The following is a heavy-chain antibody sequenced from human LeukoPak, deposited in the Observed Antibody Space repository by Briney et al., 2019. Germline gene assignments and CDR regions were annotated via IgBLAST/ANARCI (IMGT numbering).Heavy chain of an antibody. J-gene: IGHJ4*02. Sequence: SETLSLTCTVSGGSISSYYWSWIRQPPGKGLEWIGYIYYSGSTNYNPSLKSRVTISVDTSKNQFSLKLSSVTAADTAVYYCARGTMVRGVIVPADYWGRGTLVTVSS. D-gene: IGHD3-10*01. V-gene: IGHV4-59*01. CDR3: ARGTMVRGVIVPADY. CDR2: IYYSGST. CDR1: GGSISSYY.